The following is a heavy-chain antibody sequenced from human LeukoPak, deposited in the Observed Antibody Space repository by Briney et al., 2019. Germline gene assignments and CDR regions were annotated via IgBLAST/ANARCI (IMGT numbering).Heavy chain of an antibody. CDR2: ISYDGSNK. V-gene: IGHV3-30-3*01. D-gene: IGHD3-9*01. CDR3: ARDILTGSQSRFQH. CDR1: GFTFSSYA. Sequence: GGSLRLSCAASGFTFSSYAMHWVRQAPGKGLEWVAVISYDGSNKYYADSVKGRFTISRDNAKNSLYLQMNSLRAEDTAVYYCARDILTGSQSRFQHWGQGTLVTVSS. J-gene: IGHJ1*01.